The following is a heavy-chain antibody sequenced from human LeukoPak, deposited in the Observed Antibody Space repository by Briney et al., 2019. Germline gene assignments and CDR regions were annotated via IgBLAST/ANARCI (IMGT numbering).Heavy chain of an antibody. CDR3: SRHPPAGTSPY. D-gene: IGHD1-7*01. CDR1: GYSISSGYY. J-gene: IGHJ4*02. Sequence: SETLSLTCTVSGYSISSGYYWDWIRQPPGKGLEWIGSIYHSGSTYYNPSLKSRLTISVDTSKNQFSPKLSSVTAADTAVYYCSRHPPAGTSPYGGQGTLVTVSS. CDR2: IYHSGST. V-gene: IGHV4-38-2*02.